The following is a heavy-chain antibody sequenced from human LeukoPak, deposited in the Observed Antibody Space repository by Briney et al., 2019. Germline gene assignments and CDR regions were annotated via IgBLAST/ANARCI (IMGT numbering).Heavy chain of an antibody. CDR2: IYYSGST. D-gene: IGHD3-16*01. J-gene: IGHJ6*02. Sequence: SETLSLTCTVSGGSISSYYWSWIRQPPGKGLEWIGYIYYSGSTNYNPSLKSRVTISVDTSKNQFSLKLSSVTAADTAVYYCARVGPHYSSGRDVGAQGPTVTVSS. CDR1: GGSISSYY. CDR3: ARVGPHYSSGRDV. V-gene: IGHV4-59*12.